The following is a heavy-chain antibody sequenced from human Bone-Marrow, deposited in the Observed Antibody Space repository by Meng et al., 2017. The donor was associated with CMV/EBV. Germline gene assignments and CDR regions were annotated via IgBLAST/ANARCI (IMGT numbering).Heavy chain of an antibody. CDR3: ARDPTVVPGTPPEGS. Sequence: SGGTFSNNIVSWVRRAPGQGLEWMGRIIPILGMTNYAQKFQGRVTITVDKSSTTAYMELSSLRSEDTAVYFCARDPTVVPGTPPEGSWGQGTLVTVSS. CDR2: IIPILGMT. V-gene: IGHV1-69*04. J-gene: IGHJ5*02. D-gene: IGHD2-15*01. CDR1: GGTFSNNI.